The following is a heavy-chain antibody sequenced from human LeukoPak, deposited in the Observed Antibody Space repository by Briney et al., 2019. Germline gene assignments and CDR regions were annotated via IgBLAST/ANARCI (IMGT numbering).Heavy chain of an antibody. J-gene: IGHJ3*02. CDR1: GGSFSSSSYS. CDR2: IYYSGNT. Sequence: SETLSLTCTVSGGSFSSSSYSWGWIRQPPGKWLEWIGSIYYSGNTYYNPSLKSRVTISVDTSKNQFSLKLSSVTAADTAVYYCARSDCSSTSCYAFDIWGQGTMVTVSS. D-gene: IGHD2-2*01. CDR3: ARSDCSSTSCYAFDI. V-gene: IGHV4-39*01.